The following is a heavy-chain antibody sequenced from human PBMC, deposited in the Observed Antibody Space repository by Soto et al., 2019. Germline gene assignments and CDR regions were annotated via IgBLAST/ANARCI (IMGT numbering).Heavy chain of an antibody. CDR2: ISYDGSNK. D-gene: IGHD3-9*01. V-gene: IGHV3-30*03. Sequence: GGSLRLSCAASGFTFSNYGMQWVRQAPGKGLEWVAVISYDGSNKYYADSMKGRFTISRDNSKNTVFLQMNSLRAEDTAVYYCAAGWQFVDYWGQGNMVTVSS. J-gene: IGHJ4*02. CDR1: GFTFSNYG. CDR3: AAGWQFVDY.